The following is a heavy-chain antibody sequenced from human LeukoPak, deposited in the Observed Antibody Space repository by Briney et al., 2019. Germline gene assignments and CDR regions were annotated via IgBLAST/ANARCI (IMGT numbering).Heavy chain of an antibody. Sequence: GESLKISCKGSGYSFTSYWGGWVRQMPGKGLEGMGIIYPGDSDTRYSPSFQGQVTISAAKSISTAYLQWSSLKASDTAMYYCARHPGEEYYDFWSGYYTRGFDPWGQGTLVTVSS. V-gene: IGHV5-51*01. J-gene: IGHJ5*02. D-gene: IGHD3-3*01. CDR3: ARHPGEEYYDFWSGYYTRGFDP. CDR1: GYSFTSYW. CDR2: IYPGDSDT.